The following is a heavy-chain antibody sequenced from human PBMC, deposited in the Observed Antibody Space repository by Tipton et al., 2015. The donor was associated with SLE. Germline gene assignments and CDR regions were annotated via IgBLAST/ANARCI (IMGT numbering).Heavy chain of an antibody. Sequence: TLSLTCTVSGGSISSGGYYWSWIRQHPGKGLEWIGYIYTSGSTNYNPSLKSRVTISVDTSKNQFSLKLSSVTAADTAVYYCARDRGGATDAFDIWGQGTMVTVSS. CDR1: GGSISSGGYY. CDR2: IYTSGST. J-gene: IGHJ3*02. D-gene: IGHD1-26*01. V-gene: IGHV4-61*08. CDR3: ARDRGGATDAFDI.